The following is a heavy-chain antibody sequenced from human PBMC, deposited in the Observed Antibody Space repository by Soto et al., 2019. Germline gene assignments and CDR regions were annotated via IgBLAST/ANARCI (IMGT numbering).Heavy chain of an antibody. CDR1: GYSISSSNW. Sequence: SETLSLTCAVSGYSISSSNWWGWIRQPPGKGLEWIGYIYYSGTTYYNPSLKSRVTMSVDTSKNQFSLKLTSVTAVDTAVYYCAREGNTRPYYYGDYVVFNAFDIWGQGTMVTVSS. CDR3: AREGNTRPYYYGDYVVFNAFDI. J-gene: IGHJ3*02. D-gene: IGHD4-17*01. V-gene: IGHV4-28*03. CDR2: IYYSGTT.